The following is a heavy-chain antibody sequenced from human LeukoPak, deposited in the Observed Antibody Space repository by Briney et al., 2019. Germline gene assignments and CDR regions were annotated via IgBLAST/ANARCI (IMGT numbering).Heavy chain of an antibody. CDR1: GYTFTSYA. CDR2: INAGNGNT. D-gene: IGHD6-13*01. V-gene: IGHV1-3*01. CDR3: ASSSLTGGSTYYFDY. Sequence: GASVKVSCKASGYTFTSYAMHWVRQAPGQRLEWMGWINAGNGNTKYSQKFQGRVTITRDTSASTAYMELSSLRSEDTAVYYCASSSLTGGSTYYFDYWGQGTLVTVSS. J-gene: IGHJ4*02.